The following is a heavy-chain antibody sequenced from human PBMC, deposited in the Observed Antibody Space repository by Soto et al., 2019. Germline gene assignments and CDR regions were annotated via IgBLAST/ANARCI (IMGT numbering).Heavy chain of an antibody. D-gene: IGHD6-19*01. CDR2: IYSGGST. J-gene: IGHJ4*02. V-gene: IGHV3-53*01. Sequence: GGSLRLSCAASGFTVSSNYMSWVRQAPGKGLEWVSVIYSGGSTYYADSVKGRFTISRDNSKNTLYLQMNSLRAEDTAVYYCARVLNSSGWQRSFDYWGQGTLVTVSS. CDR1: GFTVSSNY. CDR3: ARVLNSSGWQRSFDY.